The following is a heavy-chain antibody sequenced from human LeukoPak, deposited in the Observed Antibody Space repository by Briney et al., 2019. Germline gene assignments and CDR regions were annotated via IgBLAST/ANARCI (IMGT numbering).Heavy chain of an antibody. CDR1: GFTFDDYA. D-gene: IGHD3-10*01. CDR2: ISGDGGST. V-gene: IGHV3-43*02. J-gene: IGHJ6*02. CDR3: AKDIGESYYYYYGMDV. Sequence: GGSLRLSCAASGFTFDDYAMHWVRQAPGKGLEWVSLISGDGGSTYYADSVKGQFTISRDNSKNSLYLQMNSLRTEDTALYYCAKDIGESYYYYYGMDVWGQGTTVTVSS.